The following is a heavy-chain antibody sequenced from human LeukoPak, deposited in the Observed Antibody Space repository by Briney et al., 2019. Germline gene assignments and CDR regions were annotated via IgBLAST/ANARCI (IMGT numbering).Heavy chain of an antibody. CDR1: GDSSSIYY. Sequence: SETLSLTCTVSGDSSSIYYWSWFRQPPGKGLEWLGYIHTSGSTTYNPSLRGRVAISLDTSKNQFSLKLSSVTAADTAVYYCASAPSGWYREDTYYFDYWGQGTLVTVSS. V-gene: IGHV4-4*09. CDR3: ASAPSGWYREDTYYFDY. D-gene: IGHD6-19*01. CDR2: IHTSGST. J-gene: IGHJ4*02.